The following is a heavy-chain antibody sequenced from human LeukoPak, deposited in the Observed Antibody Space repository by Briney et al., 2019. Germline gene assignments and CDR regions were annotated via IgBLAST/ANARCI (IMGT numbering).Heavy chain of an antibody. J-gene: IGHJ4*02. CDR2: IYYSGST. CDR3: ARQESSGWSPGIFDY. CDR1: GGSISSYY. D-gene: IGHD6-19*01. Sequence: SETLSLTCTVSGGSISSYYWSWIRQPPGKGLEWIGYIYYSGSTNYNPSLKSRVTISVDTSKNQFSLKLSSVTAADTAVYYCARQESSGWSPGIFDYWGQGTLVTVSS. V-gene: IGHV4-59*08.